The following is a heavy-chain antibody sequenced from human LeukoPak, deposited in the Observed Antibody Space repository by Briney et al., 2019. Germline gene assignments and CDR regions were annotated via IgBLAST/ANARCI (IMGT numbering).Heavy chain of an antibody. CDR2: IIPIFGTA. D-gene: IGHD4-17*01. J-gene: IGHJ4*02. CDR1: GYTFTSYG. V-gene: IGHV1-69*06. Sequence: GGSVKVSCKASGYTFTSYGISWVRQAPGQGLEWMGGIIPIFGTANYAQKFQGRVTITADKATSTAYMELSSLRSEDTAVYYCASGFSYGDSPYYFDYWGQGTLVTVSS. CDR3: ASGFSYGDSPYYFDY.